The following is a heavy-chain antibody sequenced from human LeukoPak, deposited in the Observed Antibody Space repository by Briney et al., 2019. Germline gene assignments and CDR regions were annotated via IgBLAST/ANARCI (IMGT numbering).Heavy chain of an antibody. D-gene: IGHD6-13*01. Sequence: GGSLRLSCAASGLTFSNAWMSWVRQAPGKGLEWVGRIKRKSDGGTTDYAAPVKGRFTISRDDSKNTLYLQMNSLKSEDTAVYYCAKDGHLDSSIWYKIIPISVWGQGTLVTVSS. V-gene: IGHV3-15*01. CDR3: AKDGHLDSSIWYKIIPISV. J-gene: IGHJ4*02. CDR2: IKRKSDGGTT. CDR1: GLTFSNAW.